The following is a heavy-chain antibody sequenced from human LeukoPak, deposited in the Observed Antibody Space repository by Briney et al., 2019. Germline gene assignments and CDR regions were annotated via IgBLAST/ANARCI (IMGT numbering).Heavy chain of an antibody. CDR3: AKGPYVWGSSGLDY. CDR1: GFTFSSYA. Sequence: GGSLRLSCAASGFTFSSYAMSWVRQAPGKGLEWVSTISGSGGSTYYADSVKGRFTISRDNSKNTLYLQMNSLRAEDTAVYYCAKGPYVWGSSGLDYWGQGTLVTVSS. J-gene: IGHJ4*02. CDR2: ISGSGGST. V-gene: IGHV3-23*01. D-gene: IGHD3-16*01.